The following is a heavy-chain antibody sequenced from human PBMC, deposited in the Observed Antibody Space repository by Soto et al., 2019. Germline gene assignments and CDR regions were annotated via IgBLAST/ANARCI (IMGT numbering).Heavy chain of an antibody. CDR3: VRDSIAGSGFDP. CDR2: IIPLFGTT. J-gene: IGHJ5*02. CDR1: GGPFSSYT. Sequence: QVQLVQSGAEVKKPGSSVKVSCKVSGGPFSSYTLSWVRQAPGQGPEWMGEIIPLFGTTNYVQGFQGRLTIAADVSTYTDFIELSSVTSDDTALYDCVRDSIAGSGFDPCGQGTLVTIS. V-gene: IGHV1-69*12. D-gene: IGHD6-13*01.